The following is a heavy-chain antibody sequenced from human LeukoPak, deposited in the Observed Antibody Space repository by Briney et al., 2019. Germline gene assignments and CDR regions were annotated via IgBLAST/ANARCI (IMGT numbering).Heavy chain of an antibody. CDR1: GGPISSGSYY. CDR3: ARVRGRGSSAPPYYFDY. Sequence: PSQTLSLTCTVSGGPISSGSYYWSWIRQPPGKGLEWIGYIYYSGSTNYNPSLKSRVTISVDTSKNQFSLKLSSVTAADTAVYYCARVRGRGSSAPPYYFDYWGQGTLVTVSS. V-gene: IGHV4-61*01. CDR2: IYYSGST. D-gene: IGHD3-16*01. J-gene: IGHJ4*02.